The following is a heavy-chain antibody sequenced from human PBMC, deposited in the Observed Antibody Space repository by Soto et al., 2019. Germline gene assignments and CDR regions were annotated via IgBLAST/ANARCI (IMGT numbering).Heavy chain of an antibody. CDR2: INHSGST. J-gene: IGHJ5*02. V-gene: IGHV4-34*01. CDR3: ARLNYDILTGYWDNNWFDP. Sequence: HSETLSLTCAVYGGSFSGYYWSWIRQPPGKGLEWIGEINHSGSTTYNPSLKSRVTISVDTSKNQFSLKLSSVTAADTAVYYCARLNYDILTGYWDNNWFDPWGQGTLVTVSS. CDR1: GGSFSGYY. D-gene: IGHD3-9*01.